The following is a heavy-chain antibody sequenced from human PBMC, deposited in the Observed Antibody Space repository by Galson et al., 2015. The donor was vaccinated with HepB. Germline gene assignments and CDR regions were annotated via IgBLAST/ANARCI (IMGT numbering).Heavy chain of an antibody. D-gene: IGHD3-3*01. CDR1: GGSISSGGYY. Sequence: TLSLTCTVSGGSISSGGYYWSWIRQHPGKGLEWIGYIYYSGSTYYNPSLKSRVTISVDTSKNQFSLKLSSVTAADTAVYYCARVNYDFWIDIWGQGTMVTVSS. CDR3: ARVNYDFWIDI. J-gene: IGHJ3*02. V-gene: IGHV4-31*03. CDR2: IYYSGST.